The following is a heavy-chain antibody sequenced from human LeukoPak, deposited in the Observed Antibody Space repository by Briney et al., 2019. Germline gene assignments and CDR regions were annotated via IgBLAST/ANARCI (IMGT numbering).Heavy chain of an antibody. CDR1: GGTFISYA. V-gene: IGHV1-69*05. CDR2: IIPIFGTA. Sequence: ASVKVSCKASGGTFISYAISWVRQAPGQGLEWMGGIIPIFGTANYAQKFQGRVTITTDESTSTAYMELSSLRSEDTAVYYCARTAPYAGSWNAKANSYYFDYWGQGSLVTVSS. CDR3: ARTAPYAGSWNAKANSYYFDY. D-gene: IGHD1-1*01. J-gene: IGHJ4*02.